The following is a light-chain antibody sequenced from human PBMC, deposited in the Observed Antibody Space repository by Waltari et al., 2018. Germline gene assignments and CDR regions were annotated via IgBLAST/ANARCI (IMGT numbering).Light chain of an antibody. J-gene: IGKJ4*01. CDR1: QYISSNY. CDR3: QQYGNSPVT. V-gene: IGKV3-20*01. CDR2: DAS. Sequence: EVVLTQSPGTLSLSPGETATLSCRASQYISSNYLAWYQQKPGQAPRLLIYDASNRATGIADRFSGSVSGTDFTLTISRLEPEDFAVFYCQQYGNSPVTFGGGTKVEIK.